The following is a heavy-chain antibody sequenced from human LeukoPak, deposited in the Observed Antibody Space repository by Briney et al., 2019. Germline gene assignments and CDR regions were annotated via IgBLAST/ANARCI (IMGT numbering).Heavy chain of an antibody. V-gene: IGHV3-30*02. CDR1: GFTFSSYG. Sequence: GGSLRLSCTASGFTFSSYGMHWVRLAPGKGLEWVAFIRDDGSAEYYVDSVKGRFTISRDNLRNTLYLQMSSLRAEDTAVYYCAKGRDYFFDYWGQGTLVTVSS. J-gene: IGHJ4*02. CDR2: IRDDGSAE. CDR3: AKGRDYFFDY.